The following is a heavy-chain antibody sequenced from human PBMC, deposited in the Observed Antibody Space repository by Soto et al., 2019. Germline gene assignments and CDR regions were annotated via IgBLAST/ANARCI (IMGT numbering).Heavy chain of an antibody. V-gene: IGHV3-23*01. CDR2: ISASGAYT. J-gene: IGHJ4*02. D-gene: IGHD6-6*01. CDR1: GFTFNNYA. CDR3: AKEVIAARPYYFDH. Sequence: GGSLRLSCVASGFTFNNYAVSWARQTPGKGLEWVATISASGAYTFYADSVKGRFTISRDNSQNTLFLHMRSLRAGDTATYYCAKEVIAARPYYFDHWGQGTLVTVSS.